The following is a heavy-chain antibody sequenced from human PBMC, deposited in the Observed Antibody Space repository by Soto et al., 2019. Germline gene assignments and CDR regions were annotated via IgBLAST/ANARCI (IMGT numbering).Heavy chain of an antibody. D-gene: IGHD6-13*01. CDR3: ARDRSIAAAGGGDYYYGMDV. CDR2: IYYSGST. V-gene: IGHV4-30-4*01. J-gene: IGHJ6*02. Sequence: TLSLTCTVSGGSISSGDYYWSWIRQPPGKGLEWIGYIYYSGSTYYNPSLKSRVTISVDTSKNQFSLKLSSVTAADTAVYYCARDRSIAAAGGGDYYYGMDVWGQGTTVTVSS. CDR1: GGSISSGDYY.